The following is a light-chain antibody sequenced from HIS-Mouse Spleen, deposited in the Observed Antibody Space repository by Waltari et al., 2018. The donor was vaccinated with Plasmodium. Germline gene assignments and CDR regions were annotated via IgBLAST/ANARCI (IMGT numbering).Light chain of an antibody. Sequence: QSALTQPRSVSGSPAQSVTISSTGTSSDVAGSHYVSWSQQHPGKAPKLMFYDVSKRPSGVPDRFSGSKSGNTASLTISGLQAEDEADYYCCSYAGSYTYVFGTGTKVTVL. CDR2: DVS. J-gene: IGLJ1*01. CDR3: CSYAGSYTYV. V-gene: IGLV2-11*01. CDR1: SSDVAGSHY.